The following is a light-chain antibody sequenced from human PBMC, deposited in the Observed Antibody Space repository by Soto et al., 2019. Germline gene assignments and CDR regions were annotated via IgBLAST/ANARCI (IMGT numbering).Light chain of an antibody. CDR2: ATA. CDR3: QQNYNTPQT. CDR1: QTITNY. Sequence: DIPLTQSPSSLSASVGDRVTITCRASQTITNYLNWYQQQSGKAPKLLIYATATLQSGVPSRFSGSGSGTDYTLTISSLQPEDFATYYCQQNYNTPQTFGQGTKVDLK. J-gene: IGKJ1*01. V-gene: IGKV1-39*01.